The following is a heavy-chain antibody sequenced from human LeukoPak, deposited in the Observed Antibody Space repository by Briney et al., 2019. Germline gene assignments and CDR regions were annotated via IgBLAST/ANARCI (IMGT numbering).Heavy chain of an antibody. CDR1: GYTFTSYG. J-gene: IGHJ6*02. V-gene: IGHV1-18*01. CDR2: ISAYNGNT. D-gene: IGHD6-13*01. Sequence: ASVKVSCKASGYTFTSYGISWVRQAPGQGLEWMGRISAYNGNTNYAQKLQGRVTMTTDTSTSTAYMELRSLRSDDTAAYYCAREDSSSLGYYGMDVWGQGTTVTVSS. CDR3: AREDSSSLGYYGMDV.